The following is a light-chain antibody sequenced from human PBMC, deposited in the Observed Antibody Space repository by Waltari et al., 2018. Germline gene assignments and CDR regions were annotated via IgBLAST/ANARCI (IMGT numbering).Light chain of an antibody. CDR2: GAA. CDR3: QQSHTTPWT. Sequence: DIQMTQSPSSLSASVRTTVTITCRAMHRFDHYLKWYQQRPGKAPKLLIYGAANLQSGVPSRFSGSGSGTDFTLIIRSLQAEDSATYFCQQSHTTPWTFGLGTRVEVK. V-gene: IGKV1-39*01. J-gene: IGKJ1*01. CDR1: HRFDHY.